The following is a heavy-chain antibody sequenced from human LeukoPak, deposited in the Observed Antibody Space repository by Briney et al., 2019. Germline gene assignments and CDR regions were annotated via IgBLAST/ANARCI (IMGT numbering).Heavy chain of an antibody. J-gene: IGHJ4*02. Sequence: GGSLRLSCAASGFTFSSYGMHWVRQAPGKGLEWVAFIRYDGSNKYYADSVEGRFTISRDNSKNTLYLQMNSLRAEDTAVYYCAKDGDFWSGYPLYYFDYWGQGTLVTVSS. V-gene: IGHV3-30*02. CDR2: IRYDGSNK. CDR3: AKDGDFWSGYPLYYFDY. D-gene: IGHD3-3*01. CDR1: GFTFSSYG.